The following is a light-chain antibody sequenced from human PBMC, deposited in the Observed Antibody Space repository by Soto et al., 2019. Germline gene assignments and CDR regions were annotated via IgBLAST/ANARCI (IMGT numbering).Light chain of an antibody. V-gene: IGKV1-39*01. CDR1: QTISSN. CDR2: AAS. CDR3: QQSYSIPYT. J-gene: IGKJ2*01. Sequence: DIQMTQSASSLSASVGDRVTITCRASQTISSNLNWHQQKPGKAPKVLIYAASSLQSGVPSRFSGSGSGTDFTLTISSLQHEAVATYYCQQSYSIPYTFGQGTTLESK.